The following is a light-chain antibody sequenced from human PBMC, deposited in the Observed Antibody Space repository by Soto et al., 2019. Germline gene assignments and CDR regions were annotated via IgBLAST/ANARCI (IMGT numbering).Light chain of an antibody. CDR2: DNN. CDR3: QSFDSSLSGSGV. Sequence: QSVLTQPPSVSGAPGQRVTISCTGSSSNIGAGYDVHWYQQLPGTAPKLLIYDNNNRPSGVPDRFSGSKSGTSASLAITGLQAEDEADYYCQSFDSSLSGSGVFGGGTQLTVL. CDR1: SSNIGAGYD. J-gene: IGLJ2*01. V-gene: IGLV1-40*01.